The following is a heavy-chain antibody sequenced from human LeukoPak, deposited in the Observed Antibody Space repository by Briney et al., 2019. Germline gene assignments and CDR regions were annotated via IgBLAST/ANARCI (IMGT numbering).Heavy chain of an antibody. V-gene: IGHV5-51*01. J-gene: IGHJ4*02. CDR2: IYPGDSDT. Sequence: GESLKISCKGSGYSFTTYWIGWVRQMPGKGLEWMGIIYPGDSDTRYSPSFQGQVTISADRSISTAYLQWSSLKASDTAMYYCATPQMATRGPRYFDCWGQGTLVTASS. D-gene: IGHD5-24*01. CDR3: ATPQMATRGPRYFDC. CDR1: GYSFTTYW.